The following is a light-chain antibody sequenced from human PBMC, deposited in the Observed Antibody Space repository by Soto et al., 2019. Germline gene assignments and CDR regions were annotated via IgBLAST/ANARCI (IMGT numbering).Light chain of an antibody. J-gene: IGLJ2*01. CDR2: EVS. V-gene: IGLV2-14*01. CDR1: SSDVGAYDY. CDR3: CSYTSSSTVV. Sequence: QSALTQPASVSGSPGQSITISCTGTSSDVGAYDYVSWYQHHPGKAPKLLIYEVSNRPSGVSDRFSGSKSGNTASLTISGLQSEDEADYYCCSYTSSSTVVFGGGTKVTVL.